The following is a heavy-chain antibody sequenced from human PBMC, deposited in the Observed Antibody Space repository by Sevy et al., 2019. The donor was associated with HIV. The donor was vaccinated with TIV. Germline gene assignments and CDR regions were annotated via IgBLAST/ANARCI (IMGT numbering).Heavy chain of an antibody. CDR3: ARASYDSSGYYVTAFDI. CDR1: GFTFSSYG. Sequence: GGSLRLSCAASGFTFSSYGMHWVRQAPGKGLEWVAVIWYDASNKYYADSVKGRFTISRDNSKNTLYLQMNSLRAEDTAVYYCARASYDSSGYYVTAFDIWGQGTMVTVSS. J-gene: IGHJ3*02. D-gene: IGHD3-22*01. V-gene: IGHV3-33*01. CDR2: IWYDASNK.